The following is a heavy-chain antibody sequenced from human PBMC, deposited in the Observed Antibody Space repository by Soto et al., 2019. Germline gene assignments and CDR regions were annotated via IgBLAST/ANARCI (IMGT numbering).Heavy chain of an antibody. J-gene: IGHJ4*02. CDR3: ARDGRDGYNSYYFDY. Sequence: QLQLQESGPRLVKPSETLSLTCTVSGGSISSSSYYWSWIRQPAGKGLEWIGRIYTSGSTNYNPSLKSRVTMSVDTSKNQFSLKLSSVTAADTAVYYCARDGRDGYNSYYFDYWGQGTLVTVSS. CDR2: IYTSGST. CDR1: GGSISSSSYY. V-gene: IGHV4-61*02. D-gene: IGHD1-1*01.